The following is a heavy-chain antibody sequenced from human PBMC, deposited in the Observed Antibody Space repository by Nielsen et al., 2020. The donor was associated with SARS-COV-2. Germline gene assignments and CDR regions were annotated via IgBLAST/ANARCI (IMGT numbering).Heavy chain of an antibody. Sequence: SETLSLTCTVSGGSISSYYWSWIRQPPGKGLEWIGYIYYSGSTNYNPSLKSRVTISVDTSKNQFSLKLSSVTAADTAVYYCARGVDTAMVTNWFDPWGQGTLVTVSS. CDR3: ARGVDTAMVTNWFDP. CDR1: GGSISSYY. D-gene: IGHD5-18*01. CDR2: IYYSGST. V-gene: IGHV4-59*12. J-gene: IGHJ5*02.